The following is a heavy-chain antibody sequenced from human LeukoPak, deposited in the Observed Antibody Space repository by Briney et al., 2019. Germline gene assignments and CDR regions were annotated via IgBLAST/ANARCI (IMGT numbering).Heavy chain of an antibody. CDR2: INQDGGEK. CDR3: ARDSYRALEY. Sequence: GGSLRLSCAASGFTFSSHWMNWVRQAPGKGLEWVAHINQDGGEKFYVDSVKGRFTISRDNAKNSLYLQMSSLRAEDTATYYCARDSYRALEYWGQGTLVTVSS. V-gene: IGHV3-7*01. J-gene: IGHJ4*02. CDR1: GFTFSSHW. D-gene: IGHD1-14*01.